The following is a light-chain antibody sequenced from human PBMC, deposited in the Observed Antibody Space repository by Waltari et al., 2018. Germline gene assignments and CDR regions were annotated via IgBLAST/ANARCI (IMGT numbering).Light chain of an antibody. CDR3: CSFAGTVL. Sequence: QSALTQPASVSGSPGQSITISCPGTTTDVGVYNYFSWYQHHPGKAPRLLIYDVTKRPSGVSDRFSGSKSDNTASLTISGLQADDEATYYCCSFAGTVLFGAGTNLSVL. CDR2: DVT. J-gene: IGLJ2*01. CDR1: TTDVGVYNY. V-gene: IGLV2-23*02.